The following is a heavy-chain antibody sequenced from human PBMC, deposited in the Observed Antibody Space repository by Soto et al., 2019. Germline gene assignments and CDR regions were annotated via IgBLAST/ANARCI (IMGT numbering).Heavy chain of an antibody. CDR2: ISGSAGST. Sequence: GGSLRLSCAASGFTFSSYAMSWVRQAPGKGLEWVSAISGSAGSTYYADSVKGRFTISRDNSKNTLYLQMNSLRAEDTVVFYCTKDLWPYLPAGGEFDSWGQGTLVTVPQ. V-gene: IGHV3-23*01. D-gene: IGHD3-16*01. J-gene: IGHJ4*02. CDR1: GFTFSSYA. CDR3: TKDLWPYLPAGGEFDS.